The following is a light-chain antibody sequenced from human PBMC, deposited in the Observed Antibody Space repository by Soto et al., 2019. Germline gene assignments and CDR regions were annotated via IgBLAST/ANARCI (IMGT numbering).Light chain of an antibody. CDR1: QSVSSSY. J-gene: IGKJ1*01. CDR2: GAS. CDR3: QQRGNRPPWT. V-gene: IGKV3D-20*02. Sequence: EIVLTQSPGTLSLSSGERATLSCRASQSVSSSYLAWYQQKPGQAPRLLIYGASSRATGIPDRFSGSGSGTDFTLTISRLEPEDFALYYCQQRGNRPPWTFGQGTKVEIK.